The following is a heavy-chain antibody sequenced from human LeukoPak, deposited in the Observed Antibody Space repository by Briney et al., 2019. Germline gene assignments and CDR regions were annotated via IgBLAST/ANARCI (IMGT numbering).Heavy chain of an antibody. Sequence: GGSLRLSCAASGFTFSSYWMSWVRQAPGKGREGVANIKQDGSEKYYVDSVKGRFTISRDNAKNSLYLQMNSLRAEDTAVYYCARDILRYCSSTSCYTPPYYFDYWGQGTLVTVSS. CDR2: IKQDGSEK. CDR3: ARDILRYCSSTSCYTPPYYFDY. D-gene: IGHD2-2*02. J-gene: IGHJ4*02. V-gene: IGHV3-7*01. CDR1: GFTFSSYW.